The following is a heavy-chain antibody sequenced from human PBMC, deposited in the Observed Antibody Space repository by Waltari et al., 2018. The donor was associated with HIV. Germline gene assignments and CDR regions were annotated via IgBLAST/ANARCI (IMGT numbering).Heavy chain of an antibody. Sequence: QVQLQESGPGLVKPSQTLSLTCTVSGGSISSGDYYWSWIRQPPGKGLEWIGYIYYSGRTYYNPSLKSRVTISVDTSKNQFSLKLSSVRAADTAVYYCARAGSVFGTSPYGMDVWGQGTTVTVSS. V-gene: IGHV4-30-4*01. CDR1: GGSISSGDYY. CDR3: ARAGSVFGTSPYGMDV. CDR2: IYYSGRT. D-gene: IGHD2-2*01. J-gene: IGHJ6*02.